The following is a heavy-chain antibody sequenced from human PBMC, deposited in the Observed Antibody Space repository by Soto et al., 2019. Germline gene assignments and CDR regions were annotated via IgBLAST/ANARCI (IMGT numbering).Heavy chain of an antibody. J-gene: IGHJ4*02. V-gene: IGHV4-39*01. D-gene: IGHD1-26*01. Sequence: QLQLQESGPRLMKPSETLSLTCDVSGGSTMISSYYCAWIRQPPGKGLEWIGSMYYSGSTYYNPSLKRRVNMSVDTSKNQFSLRLNSVPAADTAVYYCARVTIVGATPYHFDYWGQGILVTVYS. CDR1: GGSTMISSYY. CDR3: ARVTIVGATPYHFDY. CDR2: MYYSGST.